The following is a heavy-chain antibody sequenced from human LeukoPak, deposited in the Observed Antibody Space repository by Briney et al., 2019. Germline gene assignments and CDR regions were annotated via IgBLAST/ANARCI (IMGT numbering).Heavy chain of an antibody. CDR2: ISYDGSNK. CDR1: GFTFSSYA. CDR3: ARAPRPPMIVVVITARYYYGMYV. J-gene: IGHJ6*02. Sequence: GRSLTLSCTASGFTFSSYATHWVRQAPVEVMEWVAVISYDGSNKYYADSVNGRFTISRDNSKTKLYLQMNRLRCAESSVYYCARAPRPPMIVVVITARYYYGMYVWGQGTTVTFSS. D-gene: IGHD3-22*01. V-gene: IGHV3-30*04.